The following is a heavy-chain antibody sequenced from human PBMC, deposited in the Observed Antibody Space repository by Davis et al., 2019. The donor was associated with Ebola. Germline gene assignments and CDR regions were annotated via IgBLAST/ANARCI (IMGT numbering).Heavy chain of an antibody. CDR1: GGSFSGYY. CDR2: INHSGST. Sequence: MPGGSLRLSCAVYGGSFSGYYWSWIRQPPGKGLEWIGEINHSGSTNYNPSLKSRVTISVDTSKNQFSLKLSSVTAADTAVYYCARQHTHYYYYGMDVWGQGTTVTVSS. CDR3: ARQHTHYYYYGMDV. D-gene: IGHD2-15*01. V-gene: IGHV4-34*01. J-gene: IGHJ6*02.